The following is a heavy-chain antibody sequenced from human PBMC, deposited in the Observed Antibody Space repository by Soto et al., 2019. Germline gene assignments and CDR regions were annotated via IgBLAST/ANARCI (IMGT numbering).Heavy chain of an antibody. Sequence: PGGSLRLSCAVSGFTFKNYAISWVRQAPGKGLEWVSAISGNGGNTYYADSVKGRFTISRDNSKNSLYLQMNSLRDEDTAVYYCAALSSGYKWHSFDIWGQGTMVTVSS. CDR1: GFTFKNYA. V-gene: IGHV3-23*01. D-gene: IGHD3-22*01. CDR2: ISGNGGNT. J-gene: IGHJ3*02. CDR3: AALSSGYKWHSFDI.